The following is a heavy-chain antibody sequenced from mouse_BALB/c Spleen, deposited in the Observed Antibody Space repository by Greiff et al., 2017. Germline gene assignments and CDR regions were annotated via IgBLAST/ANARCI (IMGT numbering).Heavy chain of an antibody. Sequence: EVQGVESGGGLVQPGGSLKLSCAASGFTFSSYGMSWVRQTPDKRLELVATINSNGGSTYYPDSVKGRFIISRDNAKNTLYLQMSSLKSEDTAMYYCARVHYYGYGAMDYWGQGTSVTVSS. CDR1: GFTFSSYG. D-gene: IGHD1-2*01. CDR2: INSNGGST. CDR3: ARVHYYGYGAMDY. J-gene: IGHJ4*01. V-gene: IGHV5-6-3*01.